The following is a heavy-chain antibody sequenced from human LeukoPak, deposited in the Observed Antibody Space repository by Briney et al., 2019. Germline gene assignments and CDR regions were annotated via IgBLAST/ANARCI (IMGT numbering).Heavy chain of an antibody. CDR1: GGSFSGYY. V-gene: IGHV4-34*01. CDR3: ARARGEWELLSLGYYYNGMDV. J-gene: IGHJ6*02. CDR2: INHSGST. Sequence: SETLSLTCAVYGGSFSGYYWSWIRQPPGKGLEWIGEINHSGSTNYNPSLKSRVTISVDTSKNQFSLKLSSVTAADTAVYYCARARGEWELLSLGYYYNGMDVWGQGTTVTVSS. D-gene: IGHD1-26*01.